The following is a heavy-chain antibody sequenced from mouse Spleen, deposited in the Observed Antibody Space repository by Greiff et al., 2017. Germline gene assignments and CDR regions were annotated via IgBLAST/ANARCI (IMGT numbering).Heavy chain of an antibody. Sequence: EVHLVESGGGLVQPGGSLKLSCATSGFTFSDYYMYWVRQTPEKRLEWVAYISNGGGSTYYPDTVKGRFTISRDNAKNTLYLQMSRLKSEDTAMYYCARRGTVDWYFDVWGAGTTVTVSS. CDR3: ARRGTVDWYFDV. CDR2: ISNGGGST. J-gene: IGHJ1*01. D-gene: IGHD1-1*01. CDR1: GFTFSDYY. V-gene: IGHV5-12*02.